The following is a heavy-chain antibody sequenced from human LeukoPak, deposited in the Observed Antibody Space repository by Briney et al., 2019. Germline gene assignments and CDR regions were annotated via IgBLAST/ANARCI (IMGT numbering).Heavy chain of an antibody. D-gene: IGHD3-22*01. CDR2: INTNTGNP. J-gene: IGHJ5*02. CDR1: GYTFTSYG. Sequence: ASVKVSCKASGYTFTSYGISWVRQAPGQGLEWMGWINTNTGNPTYAQGFTGRFVFSLDTSVSTAYLQISSLKAEDTAVYYCARTATYYYDSSGYHNWFDPWGQGTLVTVSS. CDR3: ARTATYYYDSSGYHNWFDP. V-gene: IGHV7-4-1*02.